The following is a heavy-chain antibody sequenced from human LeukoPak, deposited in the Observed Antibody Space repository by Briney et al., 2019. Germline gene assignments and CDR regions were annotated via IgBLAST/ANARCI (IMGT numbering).Heavy chain of an antibody. Sequence: SETLSLTCTVSGDSISSSSYYWGWSRQPPGKGLEWIGTIYYSVPTYYNPSLESRVTMSIDRSKNQFSLKLSSVTAADTAVYYCARHRSSSSWASFDYWGQGTLVTVSS. CDR2: IYYSVPT. CDR1: GDSISSSSYY. V-gene: IGHV4-39*01. D-gene: IGHD6-6*01. CDR3: ARHRSSSSWASFDY. J-gene: IGHJ4*02.